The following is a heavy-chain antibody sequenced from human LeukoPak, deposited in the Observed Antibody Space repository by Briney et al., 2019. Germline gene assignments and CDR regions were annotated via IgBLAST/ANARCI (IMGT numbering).Heavy chain of an antibody. CDR2: IYPGDSDT. J-gene: IGHJ1*01. CDR3: ARPASPMVRGLSKH. D-gene: IGHD3-10*01. V-gene: IGHV5-51*01. Sequence: VESLKIYCQGSGYSFPSLWMDWVRQIPGKGLGWMGIIYPGDSDTRYSPSFQCQVNISANTSSSTAYRQWSSLKATDTAMYSGARPASPMVRGLSKHWGQGSLVTVYS. CDR1: GYSFPSLW.